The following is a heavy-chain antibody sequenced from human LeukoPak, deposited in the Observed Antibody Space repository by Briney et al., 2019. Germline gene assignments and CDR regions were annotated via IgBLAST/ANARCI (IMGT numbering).Heavy chain of an antibody. Sequence: ASVKVSCKASGYTFTSYDINWVRQATGQGLGWMGWMNPNSGNTGYAQKFQGRVTITRNTSISTAYMELSSLRSEDTAVYYCARGPPIVVVVAATQVLDYWGQGTLVTVSS. J-gene: IGHJ4*02. CDR2: MNPNSGNT. CDR1: GYTFTSYD. V-gene: IGHV1-8*03. CDR3: ARGPPIVVVVAATQVLDY. D-gene: IGHD2-15*01.